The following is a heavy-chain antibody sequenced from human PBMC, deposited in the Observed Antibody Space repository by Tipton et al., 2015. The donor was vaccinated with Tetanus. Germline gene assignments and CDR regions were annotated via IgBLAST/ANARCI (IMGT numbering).Heavy chain of an antibody. Sequence: SLRLSCAASGFTVSSNYMSWVRQAPGKGLEWVSVIYSDGSTYYADSVKGRFTISRDNSKNTLYLQMNSLRAEDTAVYYCARDRAPPSSWYFDLWGRGTLVTVSS. J-gene: IGHJ2*01. CDR2: IYSDGST. D-gene: IGHD3-10*01. CDR1: GFTVSSNY. V-gene: IGHV3-53*01. CDR3: ARDRAPPSSWYFDL.